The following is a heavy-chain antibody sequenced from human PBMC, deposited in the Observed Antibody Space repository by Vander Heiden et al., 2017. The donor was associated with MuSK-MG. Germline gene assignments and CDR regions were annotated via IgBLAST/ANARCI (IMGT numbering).Heavy chain of an antibody. D-gene: IGHD3-16*01. CDR2: IYHSGSN. Sequence: QVQLQESGPGLVKPSETLSLTCAVSGYSISSGYSWGWIRQPPGKGLEWIGSIYHSGSNYYNPSIKRRVTIAVDTSKNQFSLKRSSVTAAETAVYYCARHWADDYVWGSDGDDAFDIWGQGTMVTVYS. CDR1: GYSISSGYS. J-gene: IGHJ3*02. V-gene: IGHV4-38-2*01. CDR3: ARHWADDYVWGSDGDDAFDI.